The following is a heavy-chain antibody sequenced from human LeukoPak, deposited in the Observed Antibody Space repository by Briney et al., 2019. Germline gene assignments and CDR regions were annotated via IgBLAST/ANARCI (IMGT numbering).Heavy chain of an antibody. V-gene: IGHV4-61*02. CDR2: IYTSGST. J-gene: IGHJ5*02. CDR1: GGSISSGSYY. CDR3: ARRFRNPNWFDP. Sequence: HPSETLSLTCTVSGGSISSGSYYWSWIQQPAGKGLEWIGRIYTSGSTNYNPSLKSRVTISVDTSKNQFSLKLSSVTAADTAVYYCARRFRNPNWFDPWGQGTLVTVSS. D-gene: IGHD1-14*01.